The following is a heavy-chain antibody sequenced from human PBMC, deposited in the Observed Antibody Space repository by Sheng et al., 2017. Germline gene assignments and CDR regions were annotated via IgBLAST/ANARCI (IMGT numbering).Heavy chain of an antibody. Sequence: QVQLVESGGGVVQPERSLRLSCAASGFTFSSYAMHWVRQAPGKGLEWVSFISYSGTNKYYADSVKGRFTISRDNSKNTLYLQMNSLRADDTAVYYCARSRVAAPDDPSREYYFDFWGQGTLVTVSS. CDR3: ARSRVAAPDDPSREYYFDF. V-gene: IGHV3-30*04. D-gene: IGHD6-13*01. J-gene: IGHJ4*02. CDR2: ISYSGTNK. CDR1: GFTFSSYA.